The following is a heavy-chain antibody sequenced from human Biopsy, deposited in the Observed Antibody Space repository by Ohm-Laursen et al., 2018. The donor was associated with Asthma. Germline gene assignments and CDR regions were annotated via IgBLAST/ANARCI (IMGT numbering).Heavy chain of an antibody. D-gene: IGHD3-9*01. CDR3: ARTYYDFLTGQVNDAFAM. J-gene: IGHJ3*02. CDR1: GYTFTSYY. CDR2: ITPERGGT. Sequence: ASVKVSCKASGYTFTSYYMHWVRQAPGQGLEWMGRITPERGGTTYAQKFQGRVTISRDTSASTAYMDLSSLRSEDTAVYYCARTYYDFLTGQVNDAFAMWGQGTMVTVSS. V-gene: IGHV1-2*06.